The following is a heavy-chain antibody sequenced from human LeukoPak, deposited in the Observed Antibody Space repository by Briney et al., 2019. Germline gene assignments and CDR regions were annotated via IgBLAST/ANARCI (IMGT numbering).Heavy chain of an antibody. CDR3: AKDLRWLSLPYHYYYGMDV. CDR2: ISYDGSNK. CDR1: GFTFSSYG. D-gene: IGHD3-22*01. J-gene: IGHJ6*02. V-gene: IGHV3-30*18. Sequence: GRSLRLSCAASGFTFSSYGMHWVRQAPGKGLEWVAVISYDGSNKYYADSVKGRFTISRDNSKNTLYLQMNSLRAEDTAVYYCAKDLRWLSLPYHYYYGMDVWGQGTTVTVSS.